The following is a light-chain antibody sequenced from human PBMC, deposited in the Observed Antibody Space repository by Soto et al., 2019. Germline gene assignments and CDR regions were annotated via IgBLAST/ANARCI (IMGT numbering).Light chain of an antibody. V-gene: IGLV2-8*01. Sequence: QSVLTQPPSASGSPGQSVTISCTGTSSDVGGNNYVSWYQQHPGKAPKLILYGVSKWPSGVPDRFSGSKSGNTASLTVSGLQAEDEADYYCSSYAGSNSVLFGGGTKLTVL. J-gene: IGLJ3*02. CDR1: SSDVGGNNY. CDR2: GVS. CDR3: SSYAGSNSVL.